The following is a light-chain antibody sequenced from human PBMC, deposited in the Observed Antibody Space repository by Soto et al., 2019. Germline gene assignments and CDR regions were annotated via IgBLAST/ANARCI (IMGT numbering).Light chain of an antibody. Sequence: DIVMTQSPDSLAVSLGERATINCKSSQSVLYSSNNKNYLAWYQQKPGQPPKLLMYWASTREYGVPDRFSGSGSGTDFTLTISSLQAEDVAVYYCQQYDSTPWTFGQGTKVEIK. CDR2: WAS. CDR3: QQYDSTPWT. V-gene: IGKV4-1*01. J-gene: IGKJ1*01. CDR1: QSVLYSSNNKNY.